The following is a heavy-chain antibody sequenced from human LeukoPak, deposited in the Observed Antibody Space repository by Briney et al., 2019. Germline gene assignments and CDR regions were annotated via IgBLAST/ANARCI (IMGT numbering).Heavy chain of an antibody. CDR2: IYYSGST. Sequence: SETLSLTCTVSGGSISSSSYYWGWLRQPPGKGLEWIGSIYYSGSTYYNPSLKSRVTISVDTSKNQFSLKLSSVTAADTAVYYCASIATAMVTATFDYWGQGTLVTVSS. V-gene: IGHV4-39*07. CDR1: GGSISSSSYY. D-gene: IGHD5-18*01. CDR3: ASIATAMVTATFDY. J-gene: IGHJ4*01.